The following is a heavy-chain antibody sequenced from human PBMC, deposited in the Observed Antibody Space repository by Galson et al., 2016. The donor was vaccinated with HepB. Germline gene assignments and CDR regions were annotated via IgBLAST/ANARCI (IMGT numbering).Heavy chain of an antibody. J-gene: IGHJ4*02. V-gene: IGHV6-1*01. D-gene: IGHD1-1*01. Sequence: CAISGDSVSSNSAAWNWIRQSPSRGLEWLGRTYYRSKWYYDYAVPVKSRITINPDTSKNQFSLHLNSVTPEDTAVYYCARDLGGAYGTGRSLDYWGQGTLFTVSS. CDR3: ARDLGGAYGTGRSLDY. CDR2: TYYRSKWYY. CDR1: GDSVSSNSAA.